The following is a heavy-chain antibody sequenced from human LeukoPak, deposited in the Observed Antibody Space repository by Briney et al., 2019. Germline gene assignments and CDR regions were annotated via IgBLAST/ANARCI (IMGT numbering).Heavy chain of an antibody. D-gene: IGHD2-2*02. V-gene: IGHV1-69*13. CDR3: ARRVDIIVVPAAIRGFFDP. CDR2: IIPIFGTA. Sequence: ASVKVSCKASGGTFSSYAISWVRQAPGQGLEWMGGIIPIFGTANYAQKFQGRVTITADESTSTAYMELSSLRSEDTAVYYCARRVDIIVVPAAIRGFFDPWGQGTLVTVSS. CDR1: GGTFSSYA. J-gene: IGHJ5*02.